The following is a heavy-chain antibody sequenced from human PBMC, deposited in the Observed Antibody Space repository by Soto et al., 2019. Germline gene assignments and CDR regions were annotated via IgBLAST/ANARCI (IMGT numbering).Heavy chain of an antibody. V-gene: IGHV4-34*01. CDR2: MRHSGGA. Sequence: QVQLQQWGAGLLKPSETLSLTCAVYGGSVNSGNYYWSWIRQPPGKGLEWIGEMRHSGGAHFNPSLKSRVTISVDTSKTQFSLKMSSVTAADTALYYCARVERGTATTVLDAFDIWGPGTLVTVSS. D-gene: IGHD1-1*01. CDR1: GGSVNSGNYY. CDR3: ARVERGTATTVLDAFDI. J-gene: IGHJ3*02.